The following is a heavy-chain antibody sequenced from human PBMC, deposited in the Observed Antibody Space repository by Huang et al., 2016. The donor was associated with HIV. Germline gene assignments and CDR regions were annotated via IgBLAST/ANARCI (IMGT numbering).Heavy chain of an antibody. CDR3: ATKTAAMDI. J-gene: IGHJ6*02. Sequence: VDSGGRLVQPGGSIRLSCVGSTFRFGAYWMSWVRQSPGKGLEGVANSKQDESEKYYVDSVKGRFNISRDNAKKVLFLEMNNVRVEDTATYYCATKTAAMDIWGQGTTVTVS. CDR2: SKQDESEK. D-gene: IGHD1-7*01. CDR1: TFRFGAYW. V-gene: IGHV3-7*01.